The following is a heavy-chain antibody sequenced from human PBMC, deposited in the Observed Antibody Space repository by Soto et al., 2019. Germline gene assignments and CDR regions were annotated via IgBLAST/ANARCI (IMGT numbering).Heavy chain of an antibody. CDR3: ARGVTTMVRGVTLRASDI. CDR2: INHSGST. CDR1: DGSFSGYY. Sequence: SETLSLTCAVYDGSFSGYYWSWIRQPPGKGLEWIGEINHSGSTNYNPSLKSRVTISVDTSKNQFSLKLSSVTAADTAVYYCARGVTTMVRGVTLRASDIWGQGTMVT. J-gene: IGHJ3*02. V-gene: IGHV4-34*01. D-gene: IGHD3-10*01.